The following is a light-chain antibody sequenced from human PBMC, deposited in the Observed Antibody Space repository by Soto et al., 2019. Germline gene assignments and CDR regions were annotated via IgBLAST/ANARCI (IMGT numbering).Light chain of an antibody. CDR3: AAWDDSLNGVV. CDR1: SSNIGSNT. J-gene: IGLJ2*01. Sequence: QSVLTQPPSASGTPGQRVTISCSGSSSNIGSNTVNWYQQLPGTAPKLLIDSNNQRPSGVPDRFSGSKSGPSASLAISGLQSEDEADYYCAAWDDSLNGVVFGGGTK. V-gene: IGLV1-44*01. CDR2: SNN.